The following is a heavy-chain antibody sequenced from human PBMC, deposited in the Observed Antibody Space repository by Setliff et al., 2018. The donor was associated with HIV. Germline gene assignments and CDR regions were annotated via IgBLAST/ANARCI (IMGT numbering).Heavy chain of an antibody. J-gene: IGHJ6*03. D-gene: IGHD3-10*01. CDR2: ISHSGST. Sequence: SETLSLTCAVSGGSIRTGDWWSWVRQSPGKGLEWIGEISHSGSTNYNPSLRSRVTISVDTSSNQYSLKLSSVTAADTAVYYCARGQYYYGSGISYYYYYYYMDVWGKGTTVTVSS. CDR1: GGSIRTGDW. CDR3: ARGQYYYGSGISYYYYYYYMDV. V-gene: IGHV4-4*02.